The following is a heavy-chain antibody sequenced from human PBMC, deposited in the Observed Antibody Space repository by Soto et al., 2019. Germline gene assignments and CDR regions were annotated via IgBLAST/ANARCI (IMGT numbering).Heavy chain of an antibody. CDR3: ARSGYSSSWYGTDYYYYYGMDV. D-gene: IGHD6-13*01. Sequence: QVQLVESGGGVVQPGRSLRLSCAASGFTFSSYGMHWVRQAPGKGLEWVAVISYDGSNKYYADSVKGRFTISRDNSKNTLYLQMNSLRAEDTAVYYCARSGYSSSWYGTDYYYYYGMDVWGQGTTVTVSS. J-gene: IGHJ6*02. CDR1: GFTFSSYG. CDR2: ISYDGSNK. V-gene: IGHV3-30*03.